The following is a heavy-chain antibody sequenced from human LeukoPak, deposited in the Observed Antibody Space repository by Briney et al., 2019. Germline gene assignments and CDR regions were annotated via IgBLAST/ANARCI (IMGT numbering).Heavy chain of an antibody. CDR1: GGSISSSSYY. V-gene: IGHV4-39*07. CDR3: ARRNRQGYSYGINWFDP. CDR2: IYYSGST. J-gene: IGHJ5*02. Sequence: SETLSLTCPVSGGSISSSSYYWGWIRQPPGKGLEWIGSIYYSGSTNYNPSLKSRVTISVDTSKNQFSLKLSSVTAADTAVYYCARRNRQGYSYGINWFDPWGQGTLVTVSS. D-gene: IGHD5-18*01.